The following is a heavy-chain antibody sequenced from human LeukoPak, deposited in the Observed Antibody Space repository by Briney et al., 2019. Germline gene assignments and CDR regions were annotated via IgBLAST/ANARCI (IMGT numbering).Heavy chain of an antibody. J-gene: IGHJ4*02. CDR1: GFTFSSYW. D-gene: IGHD1-26*01. CDR3: ARDSEWGLQRSDY. Sequence: PGGSLRLSCAASGFTFSSYWMSWVRQAPGKGLGWVANIKQDGSEKYYVDSVKGRFTISRDNAKNSLHLQMNSLRAEDTAVYYRARDSEWGLQRSDYWGQGTLVTVSS. V-gene: IGHV3-7*05. CDR2: IKQDGSEK.